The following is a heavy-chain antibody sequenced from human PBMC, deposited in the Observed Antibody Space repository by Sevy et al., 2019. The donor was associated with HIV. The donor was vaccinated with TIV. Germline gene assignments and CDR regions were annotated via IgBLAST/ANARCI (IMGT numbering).Heavy chain of an antibody. CDR1: GGSISSNNW. V-gene: IGHV4-4*02. Sequence: SETLSLTCAVSGGSISSNNWWNWVRQTPGKGLEWIGEIYHSGSTNRNPSLKSRVTISVDKSKNQFSLKLSSVTAADTAVYYCARGVGGYCSSTSCHVDYWGLGTLVTVSS. D-gene: IGHD2-2*03. CDR3: ARGVGGYCSSTSCHVDY. CDR2: IYHSGST. J-gene: IGHJ4*02.